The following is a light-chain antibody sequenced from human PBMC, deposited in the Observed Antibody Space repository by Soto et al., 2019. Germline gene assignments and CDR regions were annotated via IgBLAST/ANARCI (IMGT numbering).Light chain of an antibody. J-gene: IGKJ3*01. CDR2: AAS. V-gene: IGKV1-27*01. CDR1: QGIRNF. CDR3: QKYSSVPV. Sequence: DIQMTQSPTSLSASVGDRVTITCQASQGIRNFVAWYQQKPGKAPKLLIYAASTLQSGVPSRFSGSGSGTDFTRTITCLQPEGVATYSCQKYSSVPVFGTGTKVEIK.